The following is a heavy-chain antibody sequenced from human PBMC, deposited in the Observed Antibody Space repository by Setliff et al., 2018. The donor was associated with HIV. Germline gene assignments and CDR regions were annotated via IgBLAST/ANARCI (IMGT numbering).Heavy chain of an antibody. D-gene: IGHD6-13*01. V-gene: IGHV1-2*02. CDR1: GYSFSDYY. CDR2: ISPKYGGT. J-gene: IGHJ4*02. CDR3: LRRATAAEVFDY. Sequence: ASVKVSCKASGYSFSDYYIHWVRQAPGHGFQWMGWISPKYGGTNYAQNFQGRVTMTGNTSISTAYMELSNLRSEDTAIYYCLRRATAAEVFDYWGQGTLVTVSS.